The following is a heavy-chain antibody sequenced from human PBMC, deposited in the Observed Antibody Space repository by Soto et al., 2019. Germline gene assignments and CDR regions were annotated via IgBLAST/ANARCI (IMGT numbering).Heavy chain of an antibody. CDR1: GFTFSSYA. J-gene: IGHJ4*02. V-gene: IGHV3-23*01. Sequence: EVQLLESGGGLVQPGGSLRLSCAASGFTFSSYAMSWVRQAPGKGLEWVSAISGSGGSTYYADSVKGRFSISRDNSKNTLYLQMNSLRAEDTALYYCAKGDQFVLMVYATFDYWGQGTLVTVSS. D-gene: IGHD2-8*01. CDR3: AKGDQFVLMVYATFDY. CDR2: ISGSGGST.